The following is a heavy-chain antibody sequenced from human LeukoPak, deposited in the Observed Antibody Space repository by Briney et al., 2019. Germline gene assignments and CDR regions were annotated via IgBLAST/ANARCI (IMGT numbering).Heavy chain of an antibody. CDR2: IYHSGST. Sequence: PSETLSLTCAVSGYSISSGYYWGWIRQPPGKGLEWIGSIYHSGSTYYNPSLKSRVTISVDTSKNQFSLKLSSVTAADTAVYYCARQHERPHHIPFDYWGQGTLVTVSS. V-gene: IGHV4-38-2*01. D-gene: IGHD2-21*01. J-gene: IGHJ4*02. CDR3: ARQHERPHHIPFDY. CDR1: GYSISSGYY.